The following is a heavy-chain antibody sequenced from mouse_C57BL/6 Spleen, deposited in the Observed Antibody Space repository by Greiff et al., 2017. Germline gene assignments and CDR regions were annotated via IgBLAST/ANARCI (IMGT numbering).Heavy chain of an antibody. V-gene: IGHV5-4*01. CDR1: GFTFSSYA. CDR2: LSDGGSYT. J-gene: IGHJ2*01. CDR3: ARDHPDYYGSSHFDY. D-gene: IGHD1-1*01. Sequence: EVQRVESGGGLVKPGGSLKLSCAASGFTFSSYAMSWVRQTPEKRLEWVANLSDGGSYTYYPDNVKGRFTISRDNAKNNLYLQMSHLKSEDTAMYYCARDHPDYYGSSHFDYWGQGTTLTVSS.